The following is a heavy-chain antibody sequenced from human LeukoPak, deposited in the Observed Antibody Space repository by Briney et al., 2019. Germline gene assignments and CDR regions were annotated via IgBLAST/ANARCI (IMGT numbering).Heavy chain of an antibody. J-gene: IGHJ4*02. Sequence: SVKVSCKXSGGSFNAYAISWVQQAPGQGLEWMGRIIPIFGTSNYAQKLQGRVTISTDESTSTAYMEVSSLRSEDTAIYYCARGLDASMETAYDYWGQGTLVTVSS. CDR1: GGSFNAYA. CDR3: ARGLDASMETAYDY. V-gene: IGHV1-69*05. CDR2: IIPIFGTS. D-gene: IGHD5-18*01.